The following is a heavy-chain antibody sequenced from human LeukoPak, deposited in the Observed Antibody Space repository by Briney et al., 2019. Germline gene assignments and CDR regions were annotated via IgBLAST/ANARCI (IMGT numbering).Heavy chain of an antibody. J-gene: IGHJ4*02. Sequence: PGGSLRLSCTASGFTFSSYWMSWVRQAPGKGLEWVANINQLGSERNYVDSVRGRFTISRDNAKNSLYLQMNSLRAEDTAVYYCAANGGPFDFWGQGTLVTVS. CDR3: AANGGPFDF. D-gene: IGHD4-23*01. V-gene: IGHV3-7*05. CDR2: INQLGSER. CDR1: GFTFSSYW.